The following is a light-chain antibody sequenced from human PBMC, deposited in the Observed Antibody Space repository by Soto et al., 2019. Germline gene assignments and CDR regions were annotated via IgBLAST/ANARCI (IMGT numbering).Light chain of an antibody. CDR2: AAS. CDR1: QSISNN. Sequence: DIQMTQSPSSLSASVEDRVIITCRASQSISNNLNWYQQKPGKAPKLLIFAASRLQSGVPSRFSGSRSGPDFTLTISSLQPEDFATYYCQQSYSSPPTFGQGTKVEIK. CDR3: QQSYSSPPT. J-gene: IGKJ1*01. V-gene: IGKV1-39*01.